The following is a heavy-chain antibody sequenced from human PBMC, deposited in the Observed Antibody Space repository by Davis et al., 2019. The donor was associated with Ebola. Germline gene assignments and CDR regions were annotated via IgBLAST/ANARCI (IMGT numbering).Heavy chain of an antibody. V-gene: IGHV1-2*02. CDR3: ARDDYCSGGSCYSNFDY. CDR1: GYTFTGYY. Sequence: ASVKVSCKASGYTFTGYYMHWVRQAPGQGLEWMGWINPNSGGTNYAQKFQGRVTITADESTSTAYMELSSLRSEDTAVYYCARDDYCSGGSCYSNFDYWGQGTLVTVSS. J-gene: IGHJ4*02. CDR2: INPNSGGT. D-gene: IGHD2-15*01.